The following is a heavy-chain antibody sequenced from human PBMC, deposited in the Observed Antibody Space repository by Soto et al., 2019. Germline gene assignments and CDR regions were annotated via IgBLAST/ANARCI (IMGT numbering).Heavy chain of an antibody. Sequence: DVQLVESGGDLVQPGGSLRLSCVVSGFTFSYYSMNWVRQAPGKGLEWVATISGSRNYTYYADSVKGRCTISRDNVKNSLYLQINSQRAEDTAVDYCAREGDIAVRPAATPKIAYYYSGMDVWGQGTNVPVSS. CDR3: AREGDIAVRPAATPKIAYYYSGMDV. J-gene: IGHJ6*02. CDR2: ISGSRNYT. V-gene: IGHV3-21*02. CDR1: GFTFSYYS. D-gene: IGHD2-2*01.